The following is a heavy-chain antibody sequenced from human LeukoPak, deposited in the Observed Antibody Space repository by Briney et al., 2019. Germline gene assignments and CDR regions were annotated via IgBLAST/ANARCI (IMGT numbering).Heavy chain of an antibody. D-gene: IGHD6-19*01. J-gene: IGHJ4*02. Sequence: GGSLRLSCAASGFNFNIYSMNRVRQAPGKGLEWISYLSRSTTIIYYADSVKGRFTISRDNAKSSLYLQMNSLRAEDTAMYYCARSGWYDDFDYLGQGTLVTVSS. V-gene: IGHV3-48*01. CDR2: LSRSTTII. CDR3: ARSGWYDDFDY. CDR1: GFNFNIYS.